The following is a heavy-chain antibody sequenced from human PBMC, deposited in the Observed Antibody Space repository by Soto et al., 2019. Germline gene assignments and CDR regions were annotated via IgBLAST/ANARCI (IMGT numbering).Heavy chain of an antibody. CDR3: ARVAGQPSYYYYYMDV. J-gene: IGHJ6*03. D-gene: IGHD3-10*01. CDR2: IYSGGST. Sequence: PGGSLRLSCAASGFTVSSNYMSWVRQAPGKGLEWVSVIYSGGSTYYADSVKGRFTISRDNSKNTLYLQMNSLRAEDTAVYYCARVAGQPSYYYYYMDVWGKGTTVTVSS. V-gene: IGHV3-66*01. CDR1: GFTVSSNY.